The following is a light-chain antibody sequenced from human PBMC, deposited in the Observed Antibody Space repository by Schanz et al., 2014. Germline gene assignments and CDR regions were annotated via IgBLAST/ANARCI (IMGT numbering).Light chain of an antibody. CDR3: SSYTSSIVV. Sequence: QSALTQPASVSGSPGQSITISCTGTSSDVGSYNLVSWYQQRTGKAPKLMIYEGTKRPSGVSNRFSGSKSGNTASLTISGLQAEDEGDYYCSSYTSSIVVFGGGTKLTVL. CDR2: EGT. J-gene: IGLJ2*01. CDR1: SSDVGSYNL. V-gene: IGLV2-14*02.